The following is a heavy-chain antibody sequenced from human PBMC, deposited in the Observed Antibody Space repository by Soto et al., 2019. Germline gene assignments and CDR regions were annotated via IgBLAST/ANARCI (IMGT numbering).Heavy chain of an antibody. D-gene: IGHD2-15*01. J-gene: IGHJ6*02. Sequence: QVQLVQSGAEVKKPGSSVKVSCKAPGGTFSSYAISWVRQAPGQGLEWMGGIIPIFGTANYAQKFQGRVTITADESTSTGYMEQSSLRSEDTAVYYCARSQGGSSSLDIYSYYYYGMDVWGQGTTVTVSS. CDR3: ARSQGGSSSLDIYSYYYYGMDV. CDR1: GGTFSSYA. V-gene: IGHV1-69*01. CDR2: IIPIFGTA.